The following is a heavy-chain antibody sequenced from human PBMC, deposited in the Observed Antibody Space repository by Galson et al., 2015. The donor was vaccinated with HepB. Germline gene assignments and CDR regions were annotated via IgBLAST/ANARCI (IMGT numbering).Heavy chain of an antibody. D-gene: IGHD6-13*01. CDR3: ARDPWQAAGTGNYYGMDV. J-gene: IGHJ6*02. V-gene: IGHV3-33*08. CDR2: IWYDGSNK. CDR1: GFTFSSYG. Sequence: SLRLSCAASGFTFSSYGMHWVRQAPGKGLEWVAVIWYDGSNKYYADSVKGRFTISRDNSKNTLYLQMNSLRAEDTAVYYCARDPWQAAGTGNYYGMDVWGQGTTVTVSS.